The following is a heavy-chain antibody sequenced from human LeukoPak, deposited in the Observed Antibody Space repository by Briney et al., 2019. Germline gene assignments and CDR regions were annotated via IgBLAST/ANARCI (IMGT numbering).Heavy chain of an antibody. CDR3: ARAPRLVYGETAYYFDY. Sequence: GASVKVSCKASGYTFTGYYMHWVRQAPGQGLEWMGWINPNSGGTNYAQKFQGRVTMTRDTSISTAYMELSRLRSDDTAVYYCARAPRLVYGETAYYFDYWGQGTLVTVSS. CDR2: INPNSGGT. J-gene: IGHJ4*02. D-gene: IGHD4-17*01. CDR1: GYTFTGYY. V-gene: IGHV1-2*02.